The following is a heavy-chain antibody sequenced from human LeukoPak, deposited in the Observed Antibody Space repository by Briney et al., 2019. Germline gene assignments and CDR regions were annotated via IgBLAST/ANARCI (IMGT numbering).Heavy chain of an antibody. V-gene: IGHV3-30*03. Sequence: GGSLRLSCVASGFTFSNYGMHWVRQAPGKGLEWVAVVSYVRITKYHADSVKGRFSISRDNSKNTLSLEMNSLRPEDTAVYYCAREGLDSGSHFSAWFDLWGQGTLVTVSS. CDR1: GFTFSNYG. D-gene: IGHD3-10*01. CDR2: VSYVRITK. CDR3: AREGLDSGSHFSAWFDL. J-gene: IGHJ5*02.